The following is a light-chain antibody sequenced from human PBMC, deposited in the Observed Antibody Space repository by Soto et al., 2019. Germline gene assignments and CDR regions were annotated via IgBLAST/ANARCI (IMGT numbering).Light chain of an antibody. V-gene: IGKV3-11*01. J-gene: IGKJ3*01. CDR3: QQRSNWPLFT. CDR1: QSVSSY. Sequence: EIVLTQSPATLSLSPGERATLSCRASQSVSSYLAWYQQKPGQAPRLLIYDASNRATGIPARFSGSGSGTDFTLTISSLEPEDFAAYYCQQRSNWPLFTFGPGTKVDIK. CDR2: DAS.